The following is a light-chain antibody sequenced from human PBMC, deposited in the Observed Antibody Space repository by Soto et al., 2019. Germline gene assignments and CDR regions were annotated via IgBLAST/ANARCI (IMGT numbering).Light chain of an antibody. V-gene: IGKV3-15*01. Sequence: EIVLTHSPATLSLSPLEVATLSFRASQSVSSNLAWYQQKPGQAPRLLIYSASRRATGFPGRFSGSGSGTDFTLTISSLQSEDLAVYYCQQYNNWPWTFGQGTKVDIK. CDR3: QQYNNWPWT. CDR2: SAS. CDR1: QSVSSN. J-gene: IGKJ1*01.